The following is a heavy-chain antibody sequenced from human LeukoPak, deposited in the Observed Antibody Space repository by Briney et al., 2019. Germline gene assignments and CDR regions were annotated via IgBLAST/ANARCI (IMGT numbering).Heavy chain of an antibody. V-gene: IGHV3-21*05. CDR2: ISSSSSYI. D-gene: IGHD5-18*01. CDR1: GFTFSSYS. Sequence: GGSLRLSCAASGFTFSSYSMNWVRQAPGKGLEWVSYISSSSSYIYYADSVKGRFTISRDNAKNSLYLQMNSLRAEDTAVYYCARDTAWIQPSGTTGDYWGQGTLVTVSS. J-gene: IGHJ4*02. CDR3: ARDTAWIQPSGTTGDY.